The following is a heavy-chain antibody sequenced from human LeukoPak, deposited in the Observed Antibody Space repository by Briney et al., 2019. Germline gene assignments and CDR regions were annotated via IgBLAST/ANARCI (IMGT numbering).Heavy chain of an antibody. Sequence: PGGSLRLSCAASGFTFSSYWMSWVRQAPGKGLEWVANIKQDGSEKYYVDSVKGRFTISRDNAKNSLYLQMNSLRAEDTAVYYCARDRRSFKGVILYYFDYWGQGTLVTVSS. CDR2: IKQDGSEK. V-gene: IGHV3-7*01. CDR3: ARDRRSFKGVILYYFDY. J-gene: IGHJ4*02. D-gene: IGHD3-16*02. CDR1: GFTFSSYW.